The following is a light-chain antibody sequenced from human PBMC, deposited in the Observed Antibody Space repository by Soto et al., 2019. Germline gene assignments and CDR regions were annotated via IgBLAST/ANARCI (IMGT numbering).Light chain of an antibody. CDR3: TSYTGGSALV. CDR2: DVS. CDR1: GNDVGTYNY. V-gene: IGLV2-14*03. Sequence: QSVLTQPPSVSGSPGQSITISCTGTGNDVGTYNYVSWYQHHPGKPPKLIIYDVSKRPSGVSNRFSGSKSGSTASLTISGLQAEDEADYHCTSYTGGSALVFGTGTKVTVL. J-gene: IGLJ1*01.